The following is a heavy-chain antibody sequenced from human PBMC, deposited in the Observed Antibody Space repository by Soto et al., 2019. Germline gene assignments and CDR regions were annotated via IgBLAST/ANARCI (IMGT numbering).Heavy chain of an antibody. J-gene: IGHJ5*02. Sequence: SETLSLTCAVSGGSISSSNWWSWVRQPPGKGLEWIGEIYHSGSTNYNPSLKSRVTISVDKSKNQFSLKLSSVTAADTAVYYCARDYYGSGTNNWFDPWGQGTLVTVS. V-gene: IGHV4-4*02. D-gene: IGHD3-10*01. CDR2: IYHSGST. CDR1: GGSISSSNW. CDR3: ARDYYGSGTNNWFDP.